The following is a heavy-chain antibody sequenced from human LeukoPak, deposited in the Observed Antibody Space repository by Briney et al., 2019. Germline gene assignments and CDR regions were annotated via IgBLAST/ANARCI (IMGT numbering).Heavy chain of an antibody. Sequence: GGSLRLSCAASGFTFSSYAMSWVRQAPGKGLEWVSAISGSGGSTYYADSVKGRFTISRDNSKNTLYLQMNSLRAEDTAVYYCAKSGLLWFGEFSDAFDIWGQGTMVTVSS. CDR1: GFTFSSYA. CDR3: AKSGLLWFGEFSDAFDI. J-gene: IGHJ3*02. V-gene: IGHV3-23*01. CDR2: ISGSGGST. D-gene: IGHD3-10*01.